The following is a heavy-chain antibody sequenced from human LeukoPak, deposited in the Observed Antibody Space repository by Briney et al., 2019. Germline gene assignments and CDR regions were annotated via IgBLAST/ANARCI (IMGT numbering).Heavy chain of an antibody. J-gene: IGHJ6*02. CDR1: GFTVSSNY. V-gene: IGHV3-53*01. Sequence: GGSLRLSCAASGFTVSSNYMSWVRQAPGKGLEWVSVIYSGGSTYYADSVKGRFTISRDNSKNTLYLQMNSLGAEDTAVYYCARASSYYYGMDVWGQGTTVTVSS. D-gene: IGHD6-6*01. CDR2: IYSGGST. CDR3: ARASSYYYGMDV.